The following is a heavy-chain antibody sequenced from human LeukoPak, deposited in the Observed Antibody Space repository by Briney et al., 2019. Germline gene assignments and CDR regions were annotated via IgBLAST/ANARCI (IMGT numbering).Heavy chain of an antibody. V-gene: IGHV4-61*02. D-gene: IGHD3-9*01. CDR1: GGSISSGSYY. Sequence: PSETLSLTCTVSGGSISSGSYYWSWIRQPAGKGLEWIGRIYTSGSTNYNPSLKSRVTISVDTSKNQFSLKLSSVTAADTAVYYCASSPVRYFDWLLGDYWGQGTLVTVSS. CDR2: IYTSGST. J-gene: IGHJ4*02. CDR3: ASSPVRYFDWLLGDY.